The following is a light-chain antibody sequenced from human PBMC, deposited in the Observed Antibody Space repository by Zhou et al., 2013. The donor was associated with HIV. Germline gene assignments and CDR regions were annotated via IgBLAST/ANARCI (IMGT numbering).Light chain of an antibody. V-gene: IGKV1-39*01. CDR2: SAS. J-gene: IGKJ2*01. Sequence: DIQMTQSPSSLSASVGDRVTITCRASQSITTYLNWYQQTPGKVPRLLIYSASNLQSGVPSRFSGSGSGTDFTLTISSLQLEDFATYYCQQSYTYPYTFRPGTKLDIK. CDR1: QSITTY. CDR3: QQSYTYPYT.